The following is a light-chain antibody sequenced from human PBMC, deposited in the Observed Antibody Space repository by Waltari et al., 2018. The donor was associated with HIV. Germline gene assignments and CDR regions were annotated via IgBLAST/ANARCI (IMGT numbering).Light chain of an antibody. CDR3: CSYAGSNSFYV. Sequence: QSALTQPRSVSGSPGQTVTISCRGTSRDIGGYNYVSWYHQHPAEAPRLMIYDVNKRPSGVPDRFSGSKSGNTASLTISGLQAEDEADYYCCSYAGSNSFYVFGTGTEVTVL. CDR1: SRDIGGYNY. CDR2: DVN. J-gene: IGLJ1*01. V-gene: IGLV2-11*01.